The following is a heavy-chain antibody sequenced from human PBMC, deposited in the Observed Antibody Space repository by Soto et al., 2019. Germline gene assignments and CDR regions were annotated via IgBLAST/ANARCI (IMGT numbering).Heavy chain of an antibody. Sequence: GGSLRLSCAASGFTFSSYAMSWVRQAPGKGLEWVSAISGSGGSTYYADSVKGRFTISRDNSKNTLYLQMNSLRAEDTAVYYCAKDSCGPDYGDYISGCNWFDPWGQGTLVTVSS. CDR2: ISGSGGST. D-gene: IGHD4-17*01. J-gene: IGHJ5*02. CDR1: GFTFSSYA. V-gene: IGHV3-23*01. CDR3: AKDSCGPDYGDYISGCNWFDP.